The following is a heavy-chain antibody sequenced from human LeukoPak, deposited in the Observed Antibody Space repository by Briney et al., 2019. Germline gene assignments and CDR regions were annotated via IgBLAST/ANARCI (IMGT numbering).Heavy chain of an antibody. V-gene: IGHV1-8*03. Sequence: GASVKVSCKASGYTFTISDINWFRQAPGQGPEWMGWVNPNRGNTGYAQKFQGRVTISRDTSISTAYMELSSLTSEDSAVYYCARGRKGCTNTICYENFDFWGQGTLVTVSS. CDR1: GYTFTISD. J-gene: IGHJ4*02. CDR2: VNPNRGNT. CDR3: ARGRKGCTNTICYENFDF. D-gene: IGHD2-2*01.